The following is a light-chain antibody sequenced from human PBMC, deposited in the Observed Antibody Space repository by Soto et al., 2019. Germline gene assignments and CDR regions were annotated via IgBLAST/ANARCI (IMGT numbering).Light chain of an antibody. Sequence: EVVLTRSPGTLSLSPGERATLSCRASQTVSSSHLAWYQQKPGQAPRLLIYGASDRGTDVPERFSGSGSGTDFTLTISRLEPEDFAVYYCQHFGSSPPKYTFGQGTKLEIK. J-gene: IGKJ2*01. V-gene: IGKV3-20*01. CDR2: GAS. CDR1: QTVSSSH. CDR3: QHFGSSPPKYT.